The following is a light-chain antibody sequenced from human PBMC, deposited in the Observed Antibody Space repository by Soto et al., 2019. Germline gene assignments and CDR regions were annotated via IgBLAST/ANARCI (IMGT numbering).Light chain of an antibody. CDR2: YDS. CDR3: QVWDSSSDHLWV. V-gene: IGLV3-21*04. Sequence: VLTQPPSVSVAPGKTARITCGGNNIGSKSVHWYQQKPGQAPVLVIYYDSDRPSGIPERFSGSNSGNTATLTISRVEAGDEADYYCQVWDSSSDHLWVFGGGTKLTVL. J-gene: IGLJ3*02. CDR1: NIGSKS.